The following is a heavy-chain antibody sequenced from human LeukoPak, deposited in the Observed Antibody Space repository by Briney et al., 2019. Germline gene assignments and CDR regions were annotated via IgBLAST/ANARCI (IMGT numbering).Heavy chain of an antibody. Sequence: ASVKVSCKASGYTFTNYYMHWVRQAPGQGLEWMGIIDPSGGSTTYAQKFQGRVTMTRDTSTSTVYMELTSLRSEDTAMYYCARDWGIQQWPPSYFDYWAREPWSPSPQ. CDR1: GYTFTNYY. J-gene: IGHJ4*02. CDR2: IDPSGGST. D-gene: IGHD5-18*01. V-gene: IGHV1-46*01. CDR3: ARDWGIQQWPPSYFDY.